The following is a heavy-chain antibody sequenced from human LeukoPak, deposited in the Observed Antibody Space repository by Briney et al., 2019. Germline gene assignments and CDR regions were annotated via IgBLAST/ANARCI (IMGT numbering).Heavy chain of an antibody. CDR3: ATSGTYGGLYDYVWGSSSDAFDI. CDR2: FDPEDGET. V-gene: IGHV1-24*01. CDR1: GYTLTELS. D-gene: IGHD3-16*01. J-gene: IGHJ3*02. Sequence: GASVKVSCKVSGYTLTELSMHWVRQAPGKGLEWRGGFDPEDGETIYAQKFQGRVTMTEDTSTDTAYMELSSLRSEDTAVYYCATSGTYGGLYDYVWGSSSDAFDIWGQGTMVTVSS.